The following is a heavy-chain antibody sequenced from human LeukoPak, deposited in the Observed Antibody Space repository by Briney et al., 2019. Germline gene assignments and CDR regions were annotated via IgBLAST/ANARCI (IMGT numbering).Heavy chain of an antibody. CDR2: INGGGVNT. D-gene: IGHD4-17*01. Sequence: GGSLRLSCAASGFTFSSYAMSWVRQAPGKGLEWVSTINGGGVNTHYADSVGGRFTISRDNSKNTLYLQINSLRVEDTAVYYCIVFGDSNHWGQGTLVTVSS. CDR1: GFTFSSYA. CDR3: IVFGDSNH. J-gene: IGHJ5*02. V-gene: IGHV3-23*01.